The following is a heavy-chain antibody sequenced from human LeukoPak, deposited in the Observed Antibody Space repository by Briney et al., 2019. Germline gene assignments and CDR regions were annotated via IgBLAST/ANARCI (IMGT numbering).Heavy chain of an antibody. V-gene: IGHV3-9*01. J-gene: IGHJ4*02. CDR3: AKGYDSSRGHYFDY. CDR2: ISWNSGSI. D-gene: IGHD3-22*01. CDR1: GFTFDDYA. Sequence: GRSLRLSCAASGFTFDDYAMYWVRQAPGKGLEWVSGISWNSGSIGYADSVKGRFTISRDNAKNSLYLQMNSLRAEDTALYYCAKGYDSSRGHYFDYWGQGTLVTVSS.